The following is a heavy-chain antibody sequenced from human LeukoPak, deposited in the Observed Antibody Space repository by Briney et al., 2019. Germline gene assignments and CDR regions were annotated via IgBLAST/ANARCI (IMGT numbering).Heavy chain of an antibody. CDR3: ARVIPTTPFGGFDF. CDR1: GFSFSSYW. D-gene: IGHD3-10*01. J-gene: IGHJ4*02. CDR2: ISSDGSII. V-gene: IGHV3-74*01. Sequence: PGGSLRLSCAASGFSFSSYWMHWVRQAPGKGLVWVSRISSDGSIINYADSVKGRFTISRDNAKNSLYLQMNSLTAEDTAVYYCARVIPTTPFGGFDFWGQGALVTVSS.